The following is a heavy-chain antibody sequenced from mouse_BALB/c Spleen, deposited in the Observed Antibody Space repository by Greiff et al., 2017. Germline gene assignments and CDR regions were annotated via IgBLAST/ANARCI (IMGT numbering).Heavy chain of an antibody. CDR2: FYPGSGSI. J-gene: IGHJ3*01. CDR1: GYTFTEYI. CDR3: ARHERVYYDFPAWFAY. D-gene: IGHD2-4*01. V-gene: IGHV1-62-2*01. Sequence: QVQLQQSGAELVKPGASVKLSCKASGYTFTEYIIHWVKQRSGQGLEWIGWFYPGSGSIKYNEKFKDKATLTADKSSSSVYMELSRLTSEDSAVYFCARHERVYYDFPAWFAYWGQGTLVTVSA.